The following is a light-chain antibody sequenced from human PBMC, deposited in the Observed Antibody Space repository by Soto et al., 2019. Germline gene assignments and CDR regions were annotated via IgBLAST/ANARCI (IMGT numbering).Light chain of an antibody. CDR3: AQGLATPFT. CDR2: LGC. Sequence: EIVLTQSPLSLPVTPGEPASISCRSSRNLLHSNGYYYLDWYLQKPGQSPQLLIYLGCNVASGVPDRFSGSGLGIGFTLTVSRVEAECVGVYFCAQGLATPFTFGGGTKVEIK. CDR1: RNLLHSNGYYY. J-gene: IGKJ4*01. V-gene: IGKV2-28*01.